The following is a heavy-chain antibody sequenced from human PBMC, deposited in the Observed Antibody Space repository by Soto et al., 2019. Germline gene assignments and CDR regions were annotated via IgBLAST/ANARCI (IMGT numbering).Heavy chain of an antibody. Sequence: EVQLVESGGGLVQPGGSGRLSCAASGLIFSDYHMDWVRQAPGKGLEWVGRIRRKANSYTTEYAASVKGRFTISRDDSKNSLYLQMNSLKSEDTAVYYCAMLGGWSGGSSGMDVWGQGTPVTVSS. CDR2: IRRKANSYTT. D-gene: IGHD6-19*01. CDR1: GLIFSDYH. CDR3: AMLGGWSGGSSGMDV. J-gene: IGHJ6*02. V-gene: IGHV3-72*01.